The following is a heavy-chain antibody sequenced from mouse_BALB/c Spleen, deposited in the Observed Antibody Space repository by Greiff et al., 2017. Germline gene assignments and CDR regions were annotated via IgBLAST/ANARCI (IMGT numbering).Heavy chain of an antibody. D-gene: IGHD2-10*02. CDR2: IWTGGGT. CDR3: VRGSMVTTWYFDV. CDR1: GFSLTSYD. J-gene: IGHJ1*01. V-gene: IGHV2-9-2*01. Sequence: VQVVESGPGLVAPSQSLSITCTVSGFSLTSYDISWIRQPPGKGLEWLGVIWTGGGTNYNSAFMSRLSISKDNSKSQVFLKMNSLQTDDTAIYYCVRGSMVTTWYFDVWGAGTTVTVSS.